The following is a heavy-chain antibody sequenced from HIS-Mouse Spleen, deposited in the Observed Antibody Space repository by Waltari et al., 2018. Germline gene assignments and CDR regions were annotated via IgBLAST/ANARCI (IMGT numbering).Heavy chain of an antibody. J-gene: IGHJ5*02. Sequence: QVQLQQWGAGLLKPSETLSLTCAVYGGSFSGYYWSWIRQPPGKGLEWIGEINHSGSTNYNPSLKSRVTISVDTSKNQFSLKLSSVTAADTAVYYCARKQAARPGGWFDPWGQGTLVTVSS. V-gene: IGHV4-34*01. D-gene: IGHD6-6*01. CDR3: ARKQAARPGGWFDP. CDR1: GGSFSGYY. CDR2: INHSGST.